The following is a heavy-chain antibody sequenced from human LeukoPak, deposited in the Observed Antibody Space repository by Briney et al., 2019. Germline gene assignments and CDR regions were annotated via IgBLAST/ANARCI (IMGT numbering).Heavy chain of an antibody. J-gene: IGHJ6*03. D-gene: IGHD6-6*01. V-gene: IGHV4-34*01. CDR1: GGSFSGYY. CDR3: ARGGSSYYYYYMDV. Sequence: SETLSLTCAVYGGSFSGYYWSWIRQPPGKGLEWIGEINHSGSTNYDPSLKSRVTISVDTSKNQFSLKLSSVTAADTAVYYCARGGSSYYYYYMDVWGKGTTVTVSS. CDR2: INHSGST.